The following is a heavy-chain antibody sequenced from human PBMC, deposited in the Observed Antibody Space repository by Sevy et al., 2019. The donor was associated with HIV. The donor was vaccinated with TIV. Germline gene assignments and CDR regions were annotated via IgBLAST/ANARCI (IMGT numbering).Heavy chain of an antibody. CDR2: ISGSGSST. D-gene: IGHD3-22*01. CDR1: GFTFRIYA. J-gene: IGHJ4*02. CDR3: AKEGRSHYDTSGSFDD. V-gene: IGHV3-23*01. Sequence: GGSLRLSCTTSGFTFRIYAMSWVRQAPGKGLEWVSAISGSGSSTYYADSVKGRFTISRDNSKNTLYLQMNSLRAEDTAVVYCAKEGRSHYDTSGSFDDWGQGTRVTVSS.